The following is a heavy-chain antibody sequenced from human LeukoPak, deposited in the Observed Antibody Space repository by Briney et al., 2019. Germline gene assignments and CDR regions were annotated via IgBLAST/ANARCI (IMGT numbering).Heavy chain of an antibody. D-gene: IGHD3-22*01. CDR2: IYSGGST. CDR3: ARGASGYYYNY. V-gene: IGHV3-53*01. Sequence: GGSLRLSCAASGFTVSSNYMTWVRQAPGKGLEWVSVIYSGGSTYCADSVKGRFTISRDNSKNTLYLQMNSLRAEDTAVYYCARGASGYYYNYWGQGTLVTVSS. CDR1: GFTVSSNY. J-gene: IGHJ4*02.